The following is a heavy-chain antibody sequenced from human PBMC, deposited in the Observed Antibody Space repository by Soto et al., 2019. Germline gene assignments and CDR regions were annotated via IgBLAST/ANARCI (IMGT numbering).Heavy chain of an antibody. CDR2: IDPSDSYT. CDR1: GYSFTSYW. Sequence: GESLKISCKGSGYSFTSYWISWVRQMPGKGLEWMGRIDPSDSYTNYSPSFQGHVTISADKSISTAYLQWSSLKASDTAMYYCARVFLRGYPYYYYGMDVWGQGTTVTVSS. J-gene: IGHJ6*02. D-gene: IGHD3-22*01. CDR3: ARVFLRGYPYYYYGMDV. V-gene: IGHV5-10-1*01.